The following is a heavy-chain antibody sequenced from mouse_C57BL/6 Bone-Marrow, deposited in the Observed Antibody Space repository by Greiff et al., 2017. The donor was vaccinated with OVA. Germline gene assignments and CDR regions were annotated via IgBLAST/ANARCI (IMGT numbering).Heavy chain of an antibody. Sequence: DVQLQESGPGLVKPSQSLSLTCSVTGYSITSGYYWNWIRQFPGKKLEWMGYISYDGSNNYNPSLKNRISITRDTSKNQFFLKLNSVTTEDTATYYCARRVDYWGQGTTLTVSS. CDR1: GYSITSGYY. CDR2: ISYDGSN. V-gene: IGHV3-6*01. J-gene: IGHJ2*01. CDR3: ARRVDY.